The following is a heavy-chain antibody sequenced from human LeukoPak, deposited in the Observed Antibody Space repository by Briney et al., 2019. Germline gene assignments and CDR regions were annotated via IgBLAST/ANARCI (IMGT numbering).Heavy chain of an antibody. D-gene: IGHD3-10*01. V-gene: IGHV1-8*01. CDR2: MNPNSGNT. Sequence: ASVNVSFKSSGYTFTRYDMNWVGQATGQGLEWMGLMNPNSGNTGYAQKFQGRVTMTRNTSISTAYMELSSLRSEDTAVYYCARGIRAAQRTGNYWGQGTLVTVSS. J-gene: IGHJ4*02. CDR3: ARGIRAAQRTGNY. CDR1: GYTFTRYD.